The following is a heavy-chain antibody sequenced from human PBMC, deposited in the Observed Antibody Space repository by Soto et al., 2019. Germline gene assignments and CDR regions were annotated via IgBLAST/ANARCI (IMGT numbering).Heavy chain of an antibody. CDR2: ISNDGNKK. CDR3: ARGRSCTTSYYHAMDV. J-gene: IGHJ6*02. Sequence: QVQLVESGGGVVQPGRSLGLSCAASGFTFSSYGMNWVRQAPGKGLEWVALISNDGNKKYHADSVKGRVTISRDNSKNTLYLQMDSLRGEDTAVYYCARGRSCTTSYYHAMDVWGQGTTVTVSS. CDR1: GFTFSSYG. V-gene: IGHV3-30*03. D-gene: IGHD4-17*01.